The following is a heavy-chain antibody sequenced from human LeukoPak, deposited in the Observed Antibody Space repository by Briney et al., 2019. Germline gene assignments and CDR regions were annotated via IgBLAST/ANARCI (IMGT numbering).Heavy chain of an antibody. V-gene: IGHV3-23*01. CDR1: GFTFSSYA. D-gene: IGHD6-13*01. CDR3: AKIGGSSLMYMEGWFDP. J-gene: IGHJ5*02. Sequence: GGSLRLSCAASGFTFSSYAMSWVRQAPGKGLEWVSAISGSGGSTYYADSVKGRFTISRDNSKNTLYLQMNSLRAEDTAVYYCAKIGGSSLMYMEGWFDPWGQGTLVTVSS. CDR2: ISGSGGST.